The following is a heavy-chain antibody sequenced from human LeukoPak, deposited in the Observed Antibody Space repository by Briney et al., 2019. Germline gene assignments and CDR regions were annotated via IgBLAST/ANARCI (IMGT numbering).Heavy chain of an antibody. V-gene: IGHV1-69*05. CDR1: GGTFSSYA. CDR2: IIPIFGTA. D-gene: IGHD2-21*01. J-gene: IGHJ3*02. CDR3: ARISRSGGDYHDAFDI. Sequence: SVKVSCKASGGTFSSYAISWVRQAPGQGLEWMGGIIPIFGTANYAQKFQGRVTITTDESTSTAYMELSSLRSEDAAVYYCARISRSGGDYHDAFDIWGQGTMVTVSS.